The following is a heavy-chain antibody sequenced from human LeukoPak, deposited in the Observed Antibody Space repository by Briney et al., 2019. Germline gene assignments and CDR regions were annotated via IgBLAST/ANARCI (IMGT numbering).Heavy chain of an antibody. V-gene: IGHV1-18*01. D-gene: IGHD1-7*01. Sequence: EASVKVSCKASGYTFTSYGISWVRQAPGQGLEWMGWIGAYNGNTNYAQKLQGRVTMTTDTSTSTAYMELRSLRSDDTAVYYCARDLWDWNYEYYFDYWGQGTLVTVSS. J-gene: IGHJ4*02. CDR2: IGAYNGNT. CDR3: ARDLWDWNYEYYFDY. CDR1: GYTFTSYG.